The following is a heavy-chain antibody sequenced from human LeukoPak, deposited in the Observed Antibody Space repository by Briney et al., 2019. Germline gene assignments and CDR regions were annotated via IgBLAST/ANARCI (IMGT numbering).Heavy chain of an antibody. Sequence: GRSLRLSCAASGFSFSHYWMSWVRQAPGKGLEWLANIRQDGSENYYVDSVKGRFTFSRDNARNSLYLHLNSLRAEDTAVYYCARVGSTSWYLDYWGQGTLVTVSS. J-gene: IGHJ4*02. V-gene: IGHV3-7*01. CDR3: ARVGSTSWYLDY. CDR2: IRQDGSEN. D-gene: IGHD6-13*01. CDR1: GFSFSHYW.